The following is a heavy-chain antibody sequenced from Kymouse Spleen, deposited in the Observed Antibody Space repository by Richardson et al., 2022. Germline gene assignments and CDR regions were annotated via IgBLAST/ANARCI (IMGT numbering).Heavy chain of an antibody. D-gene: IGHD6-6*01. CDR2: ISWNSGSI. CDR1: GFTFDDYA. V-gene: IGHV3-9*01. J-gene: IGHJ4*02. CDR3: AKDKEGQLVGGYYFDY. Sequence: EVQLVESGGGLVQPGRSLRLSCAASGFTFDDYAMHWVRQAPGKGLEWVSGISWNSGSIGYADSVKGRFTISRDNAKNSLYLQMNSLRAEDTALYYCAKDKEGQLVGGYYFDYWGQGTLVTVSS.